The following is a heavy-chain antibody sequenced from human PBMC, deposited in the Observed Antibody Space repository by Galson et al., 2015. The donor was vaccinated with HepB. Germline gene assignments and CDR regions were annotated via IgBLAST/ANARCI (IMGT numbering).Heavy chain of an antibody. CDR2: INHSGST. D-gene: IGHD2-2*01. CDR3: ARGVKDCSSTSCNLLSLRYYYYMDV. J-gene: IGHJ6*03. Sequence: ETLSLTCAVYGGSFSGYYWSWIRQPPGKGLEWIGEINHSGSTNYNPSLKSRVTISVDTSKNQFSLKLSSVTAADTAVYYCARGVKDCSSTSCNLLSLRYYYYMDVWGKGTTVTVSS. CDR1: GGSFSGYY. V-gene: IGHV4-34*01.